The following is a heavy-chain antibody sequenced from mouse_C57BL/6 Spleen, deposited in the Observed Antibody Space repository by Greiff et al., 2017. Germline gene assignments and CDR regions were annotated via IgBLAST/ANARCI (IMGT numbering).Heavy chain of an antibody. CDR3: SSDGSSRWFAY. CDR1: GFNIKDDY. D-gene: IGHD1-1*01. J-gene: IGHJ3*01. Sequence: EVKLVESGAELVRPGASVKLSCTASGFNIKDDYMHWVKQGPEQGLEWIGWIDPENGDTEYASKFQGTATITADTSSNTAYLQLSSLTSEDTAAYYCSSDGSSRWFAYWGQGTLVTVSA. CDR2: IDPENGDT. V-gene: IGHV14-4*01.